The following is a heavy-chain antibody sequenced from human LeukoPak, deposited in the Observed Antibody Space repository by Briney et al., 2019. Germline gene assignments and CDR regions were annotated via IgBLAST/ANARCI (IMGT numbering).Heavy chain of an antibody. CDR2: ISGSGGST. V-gene: IGHV3-23*01. CDR3: ANLFGYYDILTGYYSGTSYFDY. J-gene: IGHJ4*02. CDR1: GFTFNSYA. D-gene: IGHD3-9*01. Sequence: PGGSLRLSCAASGFTFNSYAMSWVRQAPGKGLEWVSAISGSGGSTYYADSVKGRFTISRDNSKNTLYLRMNSLRAEDTAVYYCANLFGYYDILTGYYSGTSYFDYWGQGTLVTVSS.